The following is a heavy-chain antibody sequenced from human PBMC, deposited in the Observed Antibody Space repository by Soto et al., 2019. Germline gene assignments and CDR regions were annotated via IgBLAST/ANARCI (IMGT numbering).Heavy chain of an antibody. V-gene: IGHV4-31*03. CDR3: ARATLRAVYDFDV. Sequence: SETLSLTCTLSGVSITSGAYYWTWVRQHPGKGLEWIGYIYYNGNTYFSPSLKSRLTISIDTSKNQFSLKLSSVTAADTAMYYCARATLRAVYDFDVWVQGTMATX. D-gene: IGHD5-12*01. J-gene: IGHJ3*01. CDR1: GVSITSGAYY. CDR2: IYYNGNT.